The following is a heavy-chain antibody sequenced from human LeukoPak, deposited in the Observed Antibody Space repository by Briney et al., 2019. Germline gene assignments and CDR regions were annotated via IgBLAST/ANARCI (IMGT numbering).Heavy chain of an antibody. D-gene: IGHD1-1*01. CDR1: GYSFSTYW. CDR3: AKQDGGAENDIDY. Sequence: GESLKISCKGSGYSFSTYWIGWVRRMPGKGLEWMGFIYPDDSDTRYSPSFQGHVTISADKSISTAYLQWSSLEASDTAIYYCAKQDGGAENDIDYWGQGTLVTVSS. V-gene: IGHV5-51*01. CDR2: IYPDDSDT. J-gene: IGHJ4*02.